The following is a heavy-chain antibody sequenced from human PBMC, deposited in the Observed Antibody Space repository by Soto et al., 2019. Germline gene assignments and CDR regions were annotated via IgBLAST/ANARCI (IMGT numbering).Heavy chain of an antibody. CDR2: ISAYDAKT. CDR1: GYHFTAYG. D-gene: IGHD3-3*01. V-gene: IGHV1-18*01. Sequence: ASVKVSCKTSGYHFTAYGLAWLRQAPGQRLELMGWISAYDAKTTYAEKFQGRVTLTTDTSTSTAYMELRSLRSDDTAIYYCARDPHEFWTSYWFDPWGQGTPVTVSS. CDR3: ARDPHEFWTSYWFDP. J-gene: IGHJ5*02.